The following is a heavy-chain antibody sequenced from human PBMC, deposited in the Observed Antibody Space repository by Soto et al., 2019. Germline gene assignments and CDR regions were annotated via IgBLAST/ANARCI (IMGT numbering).Heavy chain of an antibody. J-gene: IGHJ4*02. CDR2: ISYDGSNK. CDR3: ARELLIVVVVAAARPFDY. V-gene: IGHV3-30-3*01. D-gene: IGHD2-15*01. CDR1: GFTFSSYA. Sequence: GGSLRLSCAASGFTFSSYAMHWVRQAPGKGLEWVAVISYDGSNKYYADSVKGRFTISRDNSKNTLYLQMNSLRAEDTAVYYCARELLIVVVVAAARPFDYWGQGTLVTVSS.